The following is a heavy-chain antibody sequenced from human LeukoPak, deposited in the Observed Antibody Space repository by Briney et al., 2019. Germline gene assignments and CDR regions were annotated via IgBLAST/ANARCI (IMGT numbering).Heavy chain of an antibody. V-gene: IGHV3-30*18. J-gene: IGHJ4*02. CDR2: ISYDGSNK. Sequence: GGSLRLSCAASGFTFSSYGMHWVRQTPGKGLEWVAVISYDGSNKYYADSVKGRFTISRDNSKNTLYLQMNSLRAEDTAVYHCAKDKLTAAASDYWGQGTLVTVSS. CDR1: GFTFSSYG. D-gene: IGHD6-13*01. CDR3: AKDKLTAAASDY.